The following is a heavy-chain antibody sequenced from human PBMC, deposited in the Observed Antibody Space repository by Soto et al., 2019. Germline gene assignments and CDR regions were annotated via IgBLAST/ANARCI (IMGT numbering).Heavy chain of an antibody. CDR3: ARDSGKYGSGSFAH. CDR1: GFTLSSYA. Sequence: PGGSLRLSCAASGFTLSSYAMSWVRQAPGKGLEWVSALSGTGDSADYANSVKGRFTISRDDSKTTLYLQMRSLRAEDTAIYYCARDSGKYGSGSFAHWGQGTRVTVSS. J-gene: IGHJ4*02. V-gene: IGHV3-23*01. D-gene: IGHD3-10*01. CDR2: LSGTGDSA.